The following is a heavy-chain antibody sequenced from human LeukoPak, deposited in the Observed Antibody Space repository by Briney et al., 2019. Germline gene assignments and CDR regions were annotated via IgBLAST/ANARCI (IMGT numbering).Heavy chain of an antibody. CDR1: GGSISSSTYY. Sequence: KPSETLSLTCTVSGGSISSSTYYWGGIRQPPGKGLEWIGSIYYSGSTYYNASLKSRVTISADTSKNQFSLKLSSVTAADTAVYYCARPLSGSSSWHGDAFDIWGQGTMVTVSS. CDR3: ARPLSGSSSWHGDAFDI. V-gene: IGHV4-39*01. CDR2: IYYSGST. J-gene: IGHJ3*02. D-gene: IGHD6-13*01.